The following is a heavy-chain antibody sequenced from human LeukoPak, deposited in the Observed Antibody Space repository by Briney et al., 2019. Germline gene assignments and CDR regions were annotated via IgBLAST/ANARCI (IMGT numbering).Heavy chain of an antibody. CDR1: GFTFSSYS. J-gene: IGHJ5*02. CDR3: ARSDWFDP. CDR2: ISSSSSYI. V-gene: IGHV3-21*01. Sequence: GGSLRLSCAASGFTFSSYSMNWVRQAPGKGLEWVSSISSSSSYIYHADSVKGRFTISRDNAKNSLYLQMNSLRAEDTAVYYCARSDWFDPWGQGTLVTVSS.